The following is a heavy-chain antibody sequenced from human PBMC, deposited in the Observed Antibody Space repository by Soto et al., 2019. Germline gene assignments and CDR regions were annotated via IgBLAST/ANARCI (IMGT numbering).Heavy chain of an antibody. CDR2: IRNKANSYAT. V-gene: IGHV3-73*01. D-gene: IGHD3-22*01. CDR3: TTRIDYYDSSGYTDY. J-gene: IGHJ4*02. CDR1: GFTFSGSA. Sequence: GGSLRLSCAASGFTFSGSAMHWVRQASGRGLEWVGRIRNKANSYATAYAASVNGRLTISRDDSKNTAYLQMNSLKTEDTAVYYCTTRIDYYDSSGYTDYWGQGTLVTVSS.